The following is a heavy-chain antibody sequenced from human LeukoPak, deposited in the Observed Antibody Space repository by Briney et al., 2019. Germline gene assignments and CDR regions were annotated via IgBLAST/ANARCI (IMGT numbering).Heavy chain of an antibody. CDR1: GYTFTSYG. Sequence: ASVKVSCKASGYTFTSYGISWVRQAPGQGLEWMGWISANNGDRHYAQSVQDRVTLTTDTSTSTAYMDLRSLRSDDTAVYYCVRKGRQLAPDFWGQGTLVTVSS. J-gene: IGHJ4*02. CDR2: ISANNGDR. V-gene: IGHV1-18*01. CDR3: VRKGRQLAPDF. D-gene: IGHD1-1*01.